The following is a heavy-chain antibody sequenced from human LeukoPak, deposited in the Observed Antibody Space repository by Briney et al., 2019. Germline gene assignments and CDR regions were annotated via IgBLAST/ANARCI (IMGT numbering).Heavy chain of an antibody. V-gene: IGHV1-46*01. D-gene: IGHD5-18*01. CDR1: GYSFTSHY. CDR2: INPSGGRT. Sequence: GASVKVSCKASGYSFTSHYMHWVRQAPGQGLEWMGLINPSGGRTNYAQKFQGRVTMTRDMSTSTVYMELSSLRSEDTAMYYCTRALPHRRLMDTTMEQHWFDPWGQGTLVTVSS. J-gene: IGHJ5*02. CDR3: TRALPHRRLMDTTMEQHWFDP.